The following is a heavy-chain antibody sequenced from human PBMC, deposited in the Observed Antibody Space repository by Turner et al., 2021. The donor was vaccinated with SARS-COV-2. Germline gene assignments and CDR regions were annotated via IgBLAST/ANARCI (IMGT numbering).Heavy chain of an antibody. D-gene: IGHD2-8*01. CDR2: FVPEGGET. J-gene: IGHJ5*02. CDR3: ATAPPYCTNGVCPNWFDP. CDR1: GSTLIEFS. Sequence: QFSLVQSCAELKNPAASVKVSRTASGSTLIEFSLHWMRQAPGKVLEWMGGFVPEGGETIYAQKFQGRVTMTGDTSTDTAYMELSSLRSEDTAVYYCATAPPYCTNGVCPNWFDPWGQGTLVTVSS. V-gene: IGHV1-24*01.